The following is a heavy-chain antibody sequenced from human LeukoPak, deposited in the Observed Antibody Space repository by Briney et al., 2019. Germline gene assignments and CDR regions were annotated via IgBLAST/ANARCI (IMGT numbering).Heavy chain of an antibody. CDR2: IWYDGSNK. CDR1: GFTFSSYG. V-gene: IGHV3-33*01. D-gene: IGHD3-22*01. Sequence: GGSLRLSCAASGFTFSSYGMHWVRQAPGKGLEWVAVIWYDGSNKYYADSVKGRFTISRDNSKNSLYLQMNSLRAEDTAVYYCARQYYYDSSGRAFDIWGQGTMVTVSS. CDR3: ARQYYYDSSGRAFDI. J-gene: IGHJ3*02.